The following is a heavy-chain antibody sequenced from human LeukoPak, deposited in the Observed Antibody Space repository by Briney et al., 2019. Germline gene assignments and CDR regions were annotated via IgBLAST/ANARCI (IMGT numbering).Heavy chain of an antibody. CDR1: GFTFSGYW. D-gene: IGHD2-2*02. V-gene: IGHV3-7*01. Sequence: GGSLRLSCAASGFTFSGYWMTWVRQAPGKGLEWVANVNQDGDNKRYVESVKGRFTISRDNAKNPLYLQMNNLRAEDTAVYYCARVRGGYCSGTSCYNAFDIWGQGTMVTVSS. J-gene: IGHJ3*02. CDR3: ARVRGGYCSGTSCYNAFDI. CDR2: VNQDGDNK.